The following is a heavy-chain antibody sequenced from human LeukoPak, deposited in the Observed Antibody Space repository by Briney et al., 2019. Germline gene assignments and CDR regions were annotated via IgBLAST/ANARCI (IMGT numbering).Heavy chain of an antibody. CDR3: VRSKLNYGDYLDY. Sequence: PSETLSLTCTVSGGSISSSSYYWGWIRQPPGKGLEWIGSLYYSGSTYYNPSLKSRVTISVDTSKNQFSLKLSSVTAADTAVYYCVRSKLNYGDYLDYWGQGTLVTVSS. CDR1: GGSISSSSYY. V-gene: IGHV4-39*01. CDR2: LYYSGST. J-gene: IGHJ4*02. D-gene: IGHD4-17*01.